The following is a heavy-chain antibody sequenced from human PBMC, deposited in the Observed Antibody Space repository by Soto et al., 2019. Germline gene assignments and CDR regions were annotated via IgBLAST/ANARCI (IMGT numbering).Heavy chain of an antibody. CDR3: VRVVVTVYGMDV. D-gene: IGHD3-22*01. Sequence: ASVKVSCKASGYTFTNYAIQWVRQAPGQGLEWMGWISAYNGNTNYAQKLQGRVTMTTDTSTSTAYMELRSLRSDDTAVYYCVRVVVTVYGMDVWGQGTTVTVS. V-gene: IGHV1-18*04. CDR2: ISAYNGNT. CDR1: GYTFTNYA. J-gene: IGHJ6*02.